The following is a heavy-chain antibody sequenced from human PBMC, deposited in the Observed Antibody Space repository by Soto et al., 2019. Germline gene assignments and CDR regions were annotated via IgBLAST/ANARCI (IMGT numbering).Heavy chain of an antibody. J-gene: IGHJ6*02. CDR1: GYKFISHS. Sequence: QIQLVQSGGEVKKPGASVTVSCKSSGYKFISHSITWVRQAPGQGLEWMGRISAYNGNTNYAQKLQGRVTMTTDTSTNTDYMELRSLRSDDTAVYYCARGAFCGGAPGCRDMDVWGQGTTVTVSS. CDR2: ISAYNGNT. CDR3: ARGAFCGGAPGCRDMDV. D-gene: IGHD2-21*01. V-gene: IGHV1-18*01.